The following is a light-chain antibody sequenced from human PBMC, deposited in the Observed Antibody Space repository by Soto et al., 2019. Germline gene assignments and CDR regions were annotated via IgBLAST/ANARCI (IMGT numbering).Light chain of an antibody. J-gene: IGLJ1*01. Sequence: QSVLTQPASVSGSPGQSITISCTGTSRAFGGSNHVSWYQQHPGKAPKLLIYDVGNRPSGISDRFSGSKSGNTASLTISGLLTEDEADYFCSSYRSSSSPPFVFGTGTQLTVL. CDR2: DVG. CDR3: SSYRSSSSPPFV. CDR1: SRAFGGSNH. V-gene: IGLV2-14*03.